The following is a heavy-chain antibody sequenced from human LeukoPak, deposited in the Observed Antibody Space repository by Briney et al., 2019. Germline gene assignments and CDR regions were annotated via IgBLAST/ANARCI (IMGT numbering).Heavy chain of an antibody. J-gene: IGHJ6*03. V-gene: IGHV4-4*07. CDR3: ARDGYYDFWSGYNYYYYYMDV. CDR2: IYTSGST. CDR1: GGSISSYY. D-gene: IGHD3-3*01. Sequence: SETLSLTCTVSGGSISSYYWSWIRQPAGKGLEWIGRIYTSGSTNYNPSLKSRVTMSVDTSENQFSLKLSSVTAADTAVYYCARDGYYDFWSGYNYYYYYMDVWGKGTTVTVSS.